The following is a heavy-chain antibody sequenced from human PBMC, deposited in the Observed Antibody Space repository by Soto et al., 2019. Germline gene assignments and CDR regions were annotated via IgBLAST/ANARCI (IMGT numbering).Heavy chain of an antibody. CDR2: ISPDGGTT. CDR1: DFTFRNYW. D-gene: IGHD3-16*01. CDR3: FGGNGGPQ. Sequence: EVQLVESGGGLVQPGGSLRLSCATSDFTFRNYWLNWVRQAPGKGLEWVANISPDGGTTNYVDSVKGRFTVSIDNVRNSVSLQMNSLRVEDTAVYFCFGGNGGPQWGQGTLVTVSS. V-gene: IGHV3-7*03. J-gene: IGHJ4*02.